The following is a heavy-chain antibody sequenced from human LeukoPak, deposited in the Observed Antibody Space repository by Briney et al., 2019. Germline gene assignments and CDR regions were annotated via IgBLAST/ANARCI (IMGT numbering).Heavy chain of an antibody. J-gene: IGHJ5*02. Sequence: PSETLSLTCTVSGYSISSGYYWGWIRQPPGKGLEWIGSIYHSGSTYYNPSLKSRVTISVDTSKNQVSLKLSSVTAADTAVYYCVRGPRLIAAAGTVGWFDPWGQGTLVTVSS. CDR1: GYSISSGYY. CDR2: IYHSGST. V-gene: IGHV4-38-2*02. CDR3: VRGPRLIAAAGTVGWFDP. D-gene: IGHD6-13*01.